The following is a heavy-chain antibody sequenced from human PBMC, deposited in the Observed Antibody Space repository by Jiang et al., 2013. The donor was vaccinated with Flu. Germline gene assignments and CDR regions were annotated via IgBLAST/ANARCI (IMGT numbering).Heavy chain of an antibody. V-gene: IGHV7-4-1*02. CDR3: ARGGAAAGDYWYFDL. D-gene: IGHD6-13*01. Sequence: QSGSELKKPGASVKVSCKASGYTFTSYAMNWVRQAPGQGLEWMGWINTNTGNPTYAQGFTGRFVFSLDTSVSTAYLQISSLKAEDTAVYYCARGGAAAGDYWYFDLWGRGTWSLSPQ. CDR1: GYTFTSYA. CDR2: INTNTGNP. J-gene: IGHJ2*01.